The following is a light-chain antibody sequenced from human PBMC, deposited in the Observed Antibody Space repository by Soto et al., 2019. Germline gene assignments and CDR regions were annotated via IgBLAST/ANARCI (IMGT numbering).Light chain of an antibody. Sequence: TKYPSALSASVGDRDTISCRASQSISTWLAWYQQKPGKAPNLLIYKASSLESGVPSRFSGSGSGTEFTLTISSLQPDDFAPYYCQQYNSFSSWMFGQGTKVDIK. CDR3: QQYNSFSSWM. J-gene: IGKJ1*01. CDR2: KAS. V-gene: IGKV1-5*03. CDR1: QSISTW.